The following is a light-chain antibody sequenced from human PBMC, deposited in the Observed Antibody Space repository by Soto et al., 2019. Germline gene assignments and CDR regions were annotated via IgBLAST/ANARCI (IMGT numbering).Light chain of an antibody. CDR3: RSYTNINTRACV. Sequence: QSALTQPASVSGSPGQSITISCTGTSGDIGSYNRVSWYQQHPGKAHKLIIYEVTDRPSGVSNRFSGSKSGNTASLTISGLQAEDEAEYYCRSYTNINTRACVFGTGTKLTVL. CDR2: EVT. CDR1: SGDIGSYNR. J-gene: IGLJ1*01. V-gene: IGLV2-14*01.